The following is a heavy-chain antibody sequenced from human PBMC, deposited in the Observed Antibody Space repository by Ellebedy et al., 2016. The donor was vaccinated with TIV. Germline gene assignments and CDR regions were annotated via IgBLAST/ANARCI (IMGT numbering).Heavy chain of an antibody. Sequence: SETLSLXXTVSGGSISSSSYYWGWIRQPPGKGLEWIGYIYYRGSTNYNPSLKSRVTISLDTSKNQFSLKLTSVTAADTAVYYCAVSGGGSGLRWGQGTLVTVSS. CDR2: IYYRGST. CDR3: AVSGGGSGLR. D-gene: IGHD3-10*02. CDR1: GGSISSSSYY. J-gene: IGHJ4*02. V-gene: IGHV4-61*05.